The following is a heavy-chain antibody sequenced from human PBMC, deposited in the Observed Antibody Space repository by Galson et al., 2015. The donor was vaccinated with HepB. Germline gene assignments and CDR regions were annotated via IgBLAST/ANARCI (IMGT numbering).Heavy chain of an antibody. CDR1: GFTFNNHW. Sequence: SLRLSCAASGFTFNNHWMHWVRQAPEKGLVWVSRINSDGSSTNYADSVKGRFTISRDNAKNTLYLQMNSLRAEDTAVYYCARSRGSGDFGIWGQGTMVTVSS. V-gene: IGHV3-74*01. CDR3: ARSRGSGDFGI. CDR2: INSDGSST. D-gene: IGHD3-10*01. J-gene: IGHJ3*02.